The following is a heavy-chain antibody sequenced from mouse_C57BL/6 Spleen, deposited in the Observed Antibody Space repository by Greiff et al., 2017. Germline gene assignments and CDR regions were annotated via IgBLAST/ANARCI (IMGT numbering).Heavy chain of an antibody. V-gene: IGHV5-17*01. CDR2: ISSGSSTI. Sequence: EVQGVESGGGLVKPGGSLKLSCAASGFTFSDYGMHWVRQAPEKGLEWVAYISSGSSTIYYADTVKGRFTISRDNAKNTLFLQMTSLRSEDTAMYYCARRADYINYGGDCYAMDDWGQGTSVTVSS. D-gene: IGHD2-5*01. J-gene: IGHJ4*01. CDR1: GFTFSDYG. CDR3: ARRADYINYGGDCYAMDD.